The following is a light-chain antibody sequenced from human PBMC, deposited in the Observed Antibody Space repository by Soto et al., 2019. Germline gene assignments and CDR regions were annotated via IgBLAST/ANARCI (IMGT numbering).Light chain of an antibody. CDR3: QQRSSWWT. CDR2: DAS. V-gene: IGKV3-11*01. CDR1: QSIRTY. J-gene: IGKJ1*01. Sequence: IVFTQSPATLSLSSGEGATLACRASQSIRTYLAWYQQTPGQAPRLLMYDASTRATDIPARLSGSGSGTDFTLPINSLAPEDSAVYYCQQRSSWWTFGQGTKVDIK.